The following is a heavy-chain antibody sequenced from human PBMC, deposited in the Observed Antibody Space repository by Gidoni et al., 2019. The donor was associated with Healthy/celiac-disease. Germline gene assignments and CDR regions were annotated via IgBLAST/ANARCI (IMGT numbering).Heavy chain of an antibody. V-gene: IGHV4-34*01. CDR2: INHSGST. J-gene: IGHJ3*02. CDR1: GGSFSGYY. CDR3: ARGSGVYDYVWGSYRPAFDI. Sequence: QVQLQQWGAGLLKPSETLSLTCAVYGGSFSGYYWSWIRQPPGKGLEWIGAINHSGSTNYNPSLKCRVTLSVDTSKNQFSLKLSSVTAADTAVYYCARGSGVYDYVWGSYRPAFDIWGQGTMVTVSS. D-gene: IGHD3-16*02.